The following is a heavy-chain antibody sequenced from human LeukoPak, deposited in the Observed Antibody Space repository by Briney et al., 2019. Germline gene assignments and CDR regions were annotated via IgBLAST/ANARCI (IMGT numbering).Heavy chain of an antibody. Sequence: ASVKVSCKASGGTFSSYAISWVRQAPGQGLEWMGGIIPIFGTANYAQKFQGRVTITTDESTSTAYMELSSLRSEDTAVYYCAILLWFGESLPDYWGQGTLVTVPS. CDR3: AILLWFGESLPDY. J-gene: IGHJ4*02. D-gene: IGHD3-10*01. CDR2: IIPIFGTA. V-gene: IGHV1-69*05. CDR1: GGTFSSYA.